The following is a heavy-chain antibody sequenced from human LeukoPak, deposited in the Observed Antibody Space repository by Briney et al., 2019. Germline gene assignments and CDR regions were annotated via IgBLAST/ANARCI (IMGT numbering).Heavy chain of an antibody. J-gene: IGHJ5*02. V-gene: IGHV4-59*10. CDR1: GGSFSGYY. D-gene: IGHD6-13*01. Sequence: PSETLSLTCAVYGGSFSGYYWSWIRQPAGKGLEWIGRIYTSGSTNYNPSLKSRVTMSVDTSKNQFSLKLSSVTAADTAVYYCAREYSSSWRNWFDPWGQGTLVTVSS. CDR3: AREYSSSWRNWFDP. CDR2: IYTSGST.